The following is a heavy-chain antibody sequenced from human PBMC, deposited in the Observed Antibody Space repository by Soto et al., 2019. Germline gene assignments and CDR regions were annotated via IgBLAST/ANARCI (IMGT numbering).Heavy chain of an antibody. J-gene: IGHJ6*02. V-gene: IGHV4-31*02. D-gene: IGHD3-3*01. CDR2: GST. Sequence: GSTYYNPSLKSRVTISVDTSKNQFSLKLSSVTAADTAVYYCARDTVWSGYYLYYYYYGMDVWGQGTTVTVSS. CDR3: ARDTVWSGYYLYYYYYGMDV.